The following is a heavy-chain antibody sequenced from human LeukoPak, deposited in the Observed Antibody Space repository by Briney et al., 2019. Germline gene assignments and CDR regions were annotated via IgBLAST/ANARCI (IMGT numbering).Heavy chain of an antibody. Sequence: ASVKVSCKASGGTFSSYAISWVRQAPGQGLEWMGGIIPIFGTANYAQKFQGRVTITTDESTSTAYMELSSLRSEDTAVYYCARGASNWNYDKPNGALDIWGQGTMVTVSS. CDR3: ARGASNWNYDKPNGALDI. D-gene: IGHD1-7*01. J-gene: IGHJ3*02. CDR2: IIPIFGTA. V-gene: IGHV1-69*05. CDR1: GGTFSSYA.